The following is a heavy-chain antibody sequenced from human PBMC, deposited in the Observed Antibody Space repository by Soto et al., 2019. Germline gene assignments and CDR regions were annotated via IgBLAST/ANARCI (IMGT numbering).Heavy chain of an antibody. D-gene: IGHD3-9*01. J-gene: IGHJ3*02. V-gene: IGHV3-48*01. CDR1: GFTFSSYS. Sequence: GGSLRLSCAASGFTFSSYSMNWVRQAPGKGLEWVSYISSSSSTIYYADSVKGRFTISRDNAKNSLYLQMNSLRAEDTAVYYCALQYYDILKAFDIWGQGTMVTVSS. CDR2: ISSSSSTI. CDR3: ALQYYDILKAFDI.